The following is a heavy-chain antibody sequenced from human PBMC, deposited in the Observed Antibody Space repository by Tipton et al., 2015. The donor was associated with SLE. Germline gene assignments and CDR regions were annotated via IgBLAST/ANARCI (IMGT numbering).Heavy chain of an antibody. V-gene: IGHV4-4*02. CDR3: ARGGGFTSGTYFDP. D-gene: IGHD2-21*01. J-gene: IGHJ5*02. CDR2: IDHTGST. CDR1: GGSISSSNW. Sequence: TLSLTCTVSGGSISSSNWWSWVRQPPGQGLEWIGQIDHTGSTNCNPSLKSRVTISVDKSKKQFSLKLTSVTAADTAVYYCARGGGFTSGTYFDPWGQGTLVSVSS.